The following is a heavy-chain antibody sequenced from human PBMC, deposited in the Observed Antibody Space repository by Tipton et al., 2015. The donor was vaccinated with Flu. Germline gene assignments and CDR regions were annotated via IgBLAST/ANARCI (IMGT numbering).Heavy chain of an antibody. Sequence: SLRLSCAASGFTVSSKYMGWVRQAPGKGLQWVSVIYRGGTTYVADSVKGRRTISRDNSKNTLYLQWNSPTTEDTAVYYCATLGNSGTDGFDIWGQGTMVTISS. V-gene: IGHV3-66*02. CDR1: GFTVSSKY. CDR3: ATLGNSGTDGFDI. J-gene: IGHJ3*02. CDR2: IYRGGTT. D-gene: IGHD5-12*01.